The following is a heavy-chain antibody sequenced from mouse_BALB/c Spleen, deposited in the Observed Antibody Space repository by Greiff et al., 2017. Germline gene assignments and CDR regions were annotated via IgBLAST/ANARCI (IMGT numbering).Heavy chain of an antibody. CDR1: GFAFSSYD. J-gene: IGHJ4*01. D-gene: IGHD2-12*01. V-gene: IGHV5-12-1*01. Sequence: EVKLVESGGGLVKPGGSLKLSCAASGFAFSSYDMSWVRQTPEKRLEWVAYISSGGGSTYYPDTVKGRFTISRDNAKNTLYLQMSSLKSEDTAMYYCARHPYYYSGMDYWGQGTSVTVSS. CDR2: ISSGGGST. CDR3: ARHPYYYSGMDY.